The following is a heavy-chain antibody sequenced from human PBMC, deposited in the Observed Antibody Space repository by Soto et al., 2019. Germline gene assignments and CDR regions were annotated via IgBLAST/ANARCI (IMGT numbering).Heavy chain of an antibody. J-gene: IGHJ4*02. CDR3: ANIPSWYYFDC. Sequence: GGSLRLSCAASGFTFSSYAMSWVRQAPGKGLEWVSAISASGGSTFYADSVKGRFTISRDNSKNTLYLQMNSLRAEDTAVYYCANIPSWYYFDCWGQGTLVTVSS. D-gene: IGHD6-13*01. V-gene: IGHV3-23*01. CDR1: GFTFSSYA. CDR2: ISASGGST.